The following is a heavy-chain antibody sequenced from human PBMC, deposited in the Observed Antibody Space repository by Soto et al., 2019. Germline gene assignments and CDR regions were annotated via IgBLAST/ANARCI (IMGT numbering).Heavy chain of an antibody. V-gene: IGHV3-9*01. CDR3: VRDTSSGWHLKDH. Sequence: EVDLVESGGGLAQPGRSLRLSCVASGFTFDDHGMHWVRQIPGRGLEWVSGISWNSGSIGYAVSVKGRFTIFRDNAKKSLYLEMNSLRQEDTALYYCVRDTSSGWHLKDHWGQGVQVSVSS. D-gene: IGHD3-9*01. CDR2: ISWNSGSI. CDR1: GFTFDDHG. J-gene: IGHJ4*02.